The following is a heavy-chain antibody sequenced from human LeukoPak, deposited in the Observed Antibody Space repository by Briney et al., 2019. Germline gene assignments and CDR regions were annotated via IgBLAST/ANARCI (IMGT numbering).Heavy chain of an antibody. CDR2: IYYSGST. D-gene: IGHD6-19*01. CDR3: ARQNHGIAVAGFDY. V-gene: IGHV4-59*08. Sequence: SETLSLTCTVSGGSISSYYWSWIRQPPGKGLEWIAYIYYSGSTNYNPSLKSRVTISVDTSKNQFSLKLSSVTAADTAVYYCARQNHGIAVAGFDYWGQGTLVTVSS. CDR1: GGSISSYY. J-gene: IGHJ4*02.